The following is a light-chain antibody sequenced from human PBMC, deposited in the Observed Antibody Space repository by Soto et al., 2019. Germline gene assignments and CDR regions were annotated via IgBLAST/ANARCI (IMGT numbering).Light chain of an antibody. Sequence: EIVLTQSPCTLSLSPGERATLSCRASQSVSSSQLAWYQQKPGQAPRLLIYGASSRATGIPDRFSGSRSGPEFTLTINSLQSEDFAIYYCQRYNNWPLTFRGGTKVDIK. J-gene: IGKJ4*01. CDR1: QSVSSS. V-gene: IGKV3D-15*01. CDR2: GAS. CDR3: QRYNNWPLT.